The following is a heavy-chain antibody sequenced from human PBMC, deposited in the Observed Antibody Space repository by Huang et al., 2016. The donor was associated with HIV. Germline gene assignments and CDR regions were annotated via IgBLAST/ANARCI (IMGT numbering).Heavy chain of an antibody. CDR2: INPTGGNT. V-gene: IGHV1-46*01. D-gene: IGHD2-8*02. J-gene: IGHJ4*02. CDR1: GYTFTNHY. CDR3: ARVSASSGGYFYDH. Sequence: QVLLVQSGAEVERPGASVKVSCKASGYTFTNHYIHWIRQAPGQGLEWMGIINPTGGNTNYEQKCQGRVIMTRDTSTSTVHMELSSLRSEDTAVYYCARVSASSGGYFYDHWGQGTLVTVSS.